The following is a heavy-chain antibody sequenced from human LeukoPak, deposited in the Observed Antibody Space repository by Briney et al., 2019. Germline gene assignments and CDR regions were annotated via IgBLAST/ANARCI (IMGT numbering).Heavy chain of an antibody. J-gene: IGHJ4*02. CDR3: ARGAGVADLANYGSGSNGDFDY. Sequence: SETLSLTCAVYGGSFSGYYWSWIRQPPGKGLEWIGEINHSGSTNYNPSLKSRVTISVDTSKNQFSLKLSSVTPADTAVYYCARGAGVADLANYGSGSNGDFDYWGQGTLVTVSS. CDR2: INHSGST. CDR1: GGSFSGYY. V-gene: IGHV4-34*01. D-gene: IGHD3-10*01.